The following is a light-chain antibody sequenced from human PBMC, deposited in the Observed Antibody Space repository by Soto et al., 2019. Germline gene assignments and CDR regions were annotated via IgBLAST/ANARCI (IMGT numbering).Light chain of an antibody. CDR1: ETIASY. Sequence: DIQMTQSPSSLSASVGDRVTITCRASETIASYVNWYQQRPGKAPKLLIYAASTLQSGVPSRFGGSGSGTDFTLTITSLQPEDFATYFCQPTYNPPRSFGEGTRL. V-gene: IGKV1-39*01. CDR3: QPTYNPPRS. J-gene: IGKJ1*01. CDR2: AAS.